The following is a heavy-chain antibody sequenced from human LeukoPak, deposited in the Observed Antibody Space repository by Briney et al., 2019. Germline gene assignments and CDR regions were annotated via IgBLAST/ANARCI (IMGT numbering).Heavy chain of an antibody. CDR3: ARDPAWGAIDY. J-gene: IGHJ4*02. CDR2: MNEDGSGT. Sequence: GGSLRLSCAASGFSIRSSWMSWVRQTPGKGLEWVADMNEDGSGTYYVDSVKGRFTVSGDNAKNSLYLQMSSLRAEDTAVYYCARDPAWGAIDYWGQGTLVTVSS. CDR1: GFSIRSSW. V-gene: IGHV3-7*01. D-gene: IGHD7-27*01.